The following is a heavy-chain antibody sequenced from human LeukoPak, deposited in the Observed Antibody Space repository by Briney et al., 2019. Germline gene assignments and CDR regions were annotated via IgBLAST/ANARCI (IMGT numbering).Heavy chain of an antibody. V-gene: IGHV4-4*07. J-gene: IGHJ4*02. CDR1: GGSISGFY. CDR2: IYTSGTT. CDR3: TRGSSGWYFVDH. D-gene: IGHD6-19*01. Sequence: PSETLSLTCTVSGGSISGFYWSWIRQPAGKGLEWIGRIYTSGTTNYNPSLKSRITLSADTSKNQFSLRLSSVTAADTAVYYCTRGSSGWYFVDHWGQGTLVTVSS.